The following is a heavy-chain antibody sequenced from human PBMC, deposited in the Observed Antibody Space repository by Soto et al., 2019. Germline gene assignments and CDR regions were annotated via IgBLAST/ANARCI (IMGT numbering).Heavy chain of an antibody. CDR1: GCSISSGGYS. D-gene: IGHD5-12*01. Sequence: QLQLQESGSGLVKPSQTLSLTCAVSGCSISSGGYSWSWIRQPPGKGLEWIGYIYHSGSTCYNPSLKSRVTISVDRSKNQFSLKLSSVTAADTAVYYCAAGGGLPRYYWGQGTLVTVSS. CDR2: IYHSGST. V-gene: IGHV4-30-2*01. J-gene: IGHJ4*02. CDR3: AAGGGLPRYY.